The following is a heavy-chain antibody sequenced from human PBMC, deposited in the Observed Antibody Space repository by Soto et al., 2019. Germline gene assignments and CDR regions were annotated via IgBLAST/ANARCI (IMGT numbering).Heavy chain of an antibody. CDR2: ISGSGGST. Sequence: PGGSLRLSCAASGFTFSSYAMSWVRQATGKGLEWVSAISGSGGSTYYADSVKGRFTISRDNSKNTLYLQMNSLRAEDTAVYYCAKGLTTVKEYYYYYYMDVWGKGTTVTVSS. CDR1: GFTFSSYA. J-gene: IGHJ6*03. D-gene: IGHD4-4*01. V-gene: IGHV3-23*01. CDR3: AKGLTTVKEYYYYYYMDV.